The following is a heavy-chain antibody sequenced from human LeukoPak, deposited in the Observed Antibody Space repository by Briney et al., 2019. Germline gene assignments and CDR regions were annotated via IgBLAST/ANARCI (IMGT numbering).Heavy chain of an antibody. Sequence: SETLSLTCAVYGGSFSGYYWSWIRQPPGKGLEWIGEINHSGSTNYNPSLKSRVTISVDTSKSQFSLKLSSVTAADTAVYYCARREYYDILTGYYLKGDYWGQGTLVTVSS. D-gene: IGHD3-9*01. J-gene: IGHJ4*02. CDR3: ARREYYDILTGYYLKGDY. CDR2: INHSGST. V-gene: IGHV4-34*01. CDR1: GGSFSGYY.